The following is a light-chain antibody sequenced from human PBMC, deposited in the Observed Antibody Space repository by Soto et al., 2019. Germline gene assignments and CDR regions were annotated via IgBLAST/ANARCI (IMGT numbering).Light chain of an antibody. Sequence: DIVMTQSPAILSASLGERVTLSCRASRSIDTYLAWFQHKPGQAPKLLIFGASTRAAGVPPRFSGGGSGTEFTLTISSLRSEDFAIYFCQQYDAWPPGTFGGGTAVEI. CDR2: GAS. J-gene: IGKJ4*01. V-gene: IGKV3-15*01. CDR1: RSIDTY. CDR3: QQYDAWPPGT.